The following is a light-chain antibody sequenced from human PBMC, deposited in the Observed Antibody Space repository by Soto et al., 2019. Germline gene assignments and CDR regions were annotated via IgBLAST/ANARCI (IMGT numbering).Light chain of an antibody. CDR2: HAS. Sequence: EIVMTQSPATLSVSPGEGATLSCRASQSVYSALAWYQQKPDQAPSLLIYHASTRATGIPSRFSGSRSGTEFPLTSSSLQAEDFAVYYCQKYNKWPLTFGGGNKREIK. CDR1: QSVYSA. V-gene: IGKV3-15*01. J-gene: IGKJ4*01. CDR3: QKYNKWPLT.